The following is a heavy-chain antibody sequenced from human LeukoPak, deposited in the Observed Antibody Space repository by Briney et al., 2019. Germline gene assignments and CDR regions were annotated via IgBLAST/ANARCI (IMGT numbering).Heavy chain of an antibody. J-gene: IGHJ4*02. CDR3: ARLGGYSYGALDGYDY. D-gene: IGHD5-18*01. CDR1: GYSFTSYW. Sequence: GEPLKISCKGSGYSFTSYWIGWVRQMPGKGLEWMGIIYPGDSDTRYSPSFQGQVTISADKSISTAYLQWSSLKASDTAMYYCARLGGYSYGALDGYDYWGQGTLVTVSS. V-gene: IGHV5-51*01. CDR2: IYPGDSDT.